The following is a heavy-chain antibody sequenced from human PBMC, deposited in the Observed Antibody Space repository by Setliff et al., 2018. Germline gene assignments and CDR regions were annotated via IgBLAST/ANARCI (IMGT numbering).Heavy chain of an antibody. V-gene: IGHV4-34*01. CDR1: GGSFTNYY. Sequence: SETLSLTCTVYGGSFTNYYWGWIRQSPGKGLEWIGEINHSGSTNYNPSLKSRLTISVAASTNQFSLKLYSVTAADTAVYYCRYWSGYYNNDYWGQGTLVTVSS. CDR2: INHSGST. D-gene: IGHD3-3*01. J-gene: IGHJ4*02. CDR3: RYWSGYYNNDY.